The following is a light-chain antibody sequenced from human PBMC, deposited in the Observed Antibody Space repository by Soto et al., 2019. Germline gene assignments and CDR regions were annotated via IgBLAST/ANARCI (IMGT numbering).Light chain of an antibody. CDR1: QSVSSN. Sequence: EIVMTQSPATLSVSPGERATLSCRASQSVSSNLAWYQQKPGHAPRLLIYGASTRATGIPARFSGSGSGTEFTLTLRSLQSEDFAVYYCQQYNTWRTFGQGTKLEIK. CDR2: GAS. J-gene: IGKJ2*02. V-gene: IGKV3-15*01. CDR3: QQYNTWRT.